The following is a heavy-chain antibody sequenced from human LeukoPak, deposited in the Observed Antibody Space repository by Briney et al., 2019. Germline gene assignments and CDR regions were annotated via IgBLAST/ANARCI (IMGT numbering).Heavy chain of an antibody. V-gene: IGHV4-39*07. CDR2: IYYSGST. J-gene: IGHJ4*02. CDR1: VGSISGSSYY. Sequence: PSETLSLTCTVSVGSISGSSYYWGWIRQPPGKGLEWIGSIYYSGSTYYNPSLKSRVTISVDTSKNQFSLKLSSVTAADTAVYYCAREGGYDWGGYFDYWGQGTLVTVSS. CDR3: AREGGYDWGGYFDY. D-gene: IGHD5-12*01.